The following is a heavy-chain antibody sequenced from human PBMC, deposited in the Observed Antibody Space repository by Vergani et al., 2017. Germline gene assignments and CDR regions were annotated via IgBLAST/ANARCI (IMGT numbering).Heavy chain of an antibody. Sequence: QVQLVESGGGVVQPGRSLRLSCAASGFTFSSYGMHWVRQAPGKGLEWVAVISYDGSNKYYADSVKGRFTISRDNSKNTLYLQMNSLRAEDTAVYCCAKDLLAAGVYWGQGTLVTVSS. D-gene: IGHD6-13*01. CDR3: AKDLLAAGVY. V-gene: IGHV3-30*18. CDR2: ISYDGSNK. J-gene: IGHJ4*02. CDR1: GFTFSSYG.